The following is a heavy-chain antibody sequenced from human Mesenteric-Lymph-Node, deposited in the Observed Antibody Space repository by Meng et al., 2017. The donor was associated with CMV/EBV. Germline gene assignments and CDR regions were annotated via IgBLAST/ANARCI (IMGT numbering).Heavy chain of an antibody. V-gene: IGHV1-69*02. CDR2: IIPILGIG. J-gene: IGHJ4*02. CDR3: EKGDINNPVGY. CDR1: GGTFSSYP. Sequence: CKASGGTFSSYPISWVRQAPGQGLEWLGRIIPILGIGDYAQKFQGRVTITADKSTSTAYMELSSLRSEDTAVYYCEKGDINNPVGYWGQGTLVTVSS. D-gene: IGHD1-14*01.